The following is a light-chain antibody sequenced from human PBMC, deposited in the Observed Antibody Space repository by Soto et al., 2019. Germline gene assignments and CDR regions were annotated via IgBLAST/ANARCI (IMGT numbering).Light chain of an antibody. V-gene: IGKV1-5*03. CDR3: QQYNSHPLT. Sequence: DIQMTQSPSTLSASVGDRVTITCRASQIINTWLAWYQQKPGKAPKVLIYKASSLESGVPSRFSGSGSGTEFTLTISSLQPADYATYFCQQYNSHPLTFGGGTKVEIK. J-gene: IGKJ4*01. CDR1: QIINTW. CDR2: KAS.